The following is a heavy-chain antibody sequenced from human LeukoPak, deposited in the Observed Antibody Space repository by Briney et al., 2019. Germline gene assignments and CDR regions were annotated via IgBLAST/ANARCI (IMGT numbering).Heavy chain of an antibody. CDR1: GFTFDDHG. CDR2: INWSGGST. CDR3: ARDRVRGRVDY. V-gene: IGHV3-20*04. Sequence: GGSLRLSCAASGFTFDDHGMSWVRQAPGKGLEWVAAINWSGGSTGYADSVKGRFTISRDNAKNSLYLQMNSLRAEDTAVYYCARDRVRGRVDYWGQGTLVTVSS. J-gene: IGHJ4*02. D-gene: IGHD3-10*01.